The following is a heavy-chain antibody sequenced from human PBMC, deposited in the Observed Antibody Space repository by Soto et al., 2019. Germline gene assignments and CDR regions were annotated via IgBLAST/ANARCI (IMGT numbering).Heavy chain of an antibody. CDR1: GGSFSGYC. J-gene: IGHJ4*02. V-gene: IGHV4-34*01. D-gene: IGHD6-6*01. CDR3: ARGGPRRGSSRPSGPRLDY. CDR2: INHSERR. Sequence: SETLSLTRAVYGGSFSGYCRSWLSHQPGKGPEWPGEINHSERRNYTPSLKSRVTISVDTSKNQFSRKLSSVTAAETAVYYCARGGPRRGSSRPSGPRLDYWGQGTLVTVS.